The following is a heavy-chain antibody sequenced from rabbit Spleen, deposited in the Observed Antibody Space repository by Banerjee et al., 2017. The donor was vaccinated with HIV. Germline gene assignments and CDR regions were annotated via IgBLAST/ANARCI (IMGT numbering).Heavy chain of an antibody. CDR1: GVSFSSSSY. CDR2: IDTGSAGFT. J-gene: IGHJ6*01. CDR3: ARDTSTSFSSYGLDL. V-gene: IGHV1S40*01. Sequence: QSLEESGGDLVKPGASLTLTYTASGVSFSSSSYMCWVRQAPGKGLEWIACIDTGSAGFTYFATWAKGRFTCSKTSSTTVTLQMTRLTAADTATYFCARDTSTSFSSYGLDLWGQGTLVTVS. D-gene: IGHD1-1*01.